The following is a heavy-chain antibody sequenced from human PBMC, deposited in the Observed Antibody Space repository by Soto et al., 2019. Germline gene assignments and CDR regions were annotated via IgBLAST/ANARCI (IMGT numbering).Heavy chain of an antibody. D-gene: IGHD1-26*01. CDR3: AREVGAPSWFDS. Sequence: QAPGKGLEWVANIKQDGSEKYYVDSVKGRFTISRDNAKNSLYLQMNSLRAEDTAVYYCAREVGAPSWFDSCGQGIPITVS. V-gene: IGHV3-7*04. CDR2: IKQDGSEK. J-gene: IGHJ5*01.